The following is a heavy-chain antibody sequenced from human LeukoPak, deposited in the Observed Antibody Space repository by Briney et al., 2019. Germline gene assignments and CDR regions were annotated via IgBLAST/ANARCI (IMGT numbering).Heavy chain of an antibody. J-gene: IGHJ5*02. CDR3: ARHATGIYSFPWLAP. CDR2: ISHSGTT. CDR1: GASISSHY. V-gene: IGHV4-59*08. Sequence: SETLSLTCTVSGASISSHYWSWIRQPPGKGLEWIGYISHSGTTVYNPSLKSRVTIFGDTSKNQFSLRLTSLTAADTAVYYCARHATGIYSFPWLAPWGQGTLVTVSS. D-gene: IGHD3-10*01.